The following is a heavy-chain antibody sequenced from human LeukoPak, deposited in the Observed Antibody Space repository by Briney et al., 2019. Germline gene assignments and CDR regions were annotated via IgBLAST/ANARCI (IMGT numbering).Heavy chain of an antibody. CDR2: ISSNGGST. D-gene: IGHD3-16*02. Sequence: GGSLRLSCSASGFTFSSYAMHWVRQASGKGLEYVSAISSNGGSTYYADSVKGRFTISRDNSKNTLYLQMSSLRAEDTAVYCCVSGVITFGGLIVPFDYWGQGTLVTVSS. J-gene: IGHJ4*02. V-gene: IGHV3-64D*09. CDR1: GFTFSSYA. CDR3: VSGVITFGGLIVPFDY.